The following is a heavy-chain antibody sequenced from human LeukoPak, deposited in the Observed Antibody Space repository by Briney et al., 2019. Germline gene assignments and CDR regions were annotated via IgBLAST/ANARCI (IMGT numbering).Heavy chain of an antibody. CDR3: AELGITMIGGV. Sequence: GGSLRLSCAASGFTFSSYSMNWVRQAPGKVLEWVSSISSSSSYIYYADSLKGRFTISRDNAKNSLYLQMNSLRAEDTAVYYCAELGITMIGGVWGKGTTVTISS. V-gene: IGHV3-21*01. D-gene: IGHD3-10*02. CDR2: ISSSSSYI. CDR1: GFTFSSYS. J-gene: IGHJ6*04.